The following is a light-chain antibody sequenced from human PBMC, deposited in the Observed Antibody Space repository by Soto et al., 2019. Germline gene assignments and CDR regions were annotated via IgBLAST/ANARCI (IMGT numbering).Light chain of an antibody. CDR3: HQRSNWPPGGT. Sequence: EIVVTQSPSTLSSSPWERATLSCMASQSVSSYLAWYQQKPGQAPRLLIYDASNRATGIPVRFSGSGSGTDFTLTISSLEPEDFAVYYCHQRSNWPPGGTFGQGTKVDIK. V-gene: IGKV3-11*01. CDR2: DAS. CDR1: QSVSSY. J-gene: IGKJ1*01.